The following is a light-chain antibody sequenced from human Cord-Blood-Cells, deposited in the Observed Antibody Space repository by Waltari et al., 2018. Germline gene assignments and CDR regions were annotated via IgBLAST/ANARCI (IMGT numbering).Light chain of an antibody. V-gene: IGKV3-20*01. CDR2: GAA. Sequence: IVLTQSPGTLTLSPGERATLSCRASQSVSSNYLAWYQQKPGQAPRLLIDGAARRATGIPDRFSGSWSGTDFTLTISRLEPEDFAVYYCQQYGSSPWTFGQGTKVDIK. J-gene: IGKJ1*01. CDR1: QSVSSNY. CDR3: QQYGSSPWT.